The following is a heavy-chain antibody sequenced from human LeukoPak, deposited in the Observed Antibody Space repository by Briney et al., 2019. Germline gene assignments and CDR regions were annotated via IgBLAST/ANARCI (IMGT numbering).Heavy chain of an antibody. CDR3: ATGLYSRDRVNF. D-gene: IGHD4-11*01. V-gene: IGHV1-2*02. Sequence: ASVKVSCKTSGYTFTYYYFHWVRQTPAHGLEWMGWFNPNTSGTYYAQKFHGRVTLTSDTSISTPYMELNRMTSDDTAVYYCATGLYSRDRVNFWGQGTLVTVSS. J-gene: IGHJ4*02. CDR2: FNPNTSGT. CDR1: GYTFTYYY.